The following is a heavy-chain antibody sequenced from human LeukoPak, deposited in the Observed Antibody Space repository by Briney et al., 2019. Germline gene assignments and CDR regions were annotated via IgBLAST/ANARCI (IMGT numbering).Heavy chain of an antibody. D-gene: IGHD6-6*01. Sequence: PGGSLRLSCAASGFTFSSYSMNWVRQAPGKGLEWVSSISSSSSYIYYADSVKGRFTISRDNAKNSLYLQMNSLRAEDTAVYYCAGDMYSSSFNWFDPWGQGTLVTVSS. J-gene: IGHJ5*02. CDR1: GFTFSSYS. CDR2: ISSSSSYI. V-gene: IGHV3-21*01. CDR3: AGDMYSSSFNWFDP.